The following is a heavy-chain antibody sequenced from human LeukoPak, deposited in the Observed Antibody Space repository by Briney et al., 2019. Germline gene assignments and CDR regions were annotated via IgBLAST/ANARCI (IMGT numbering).Heavy chain of an antibody. V-gene: IGHV3-30*03. J-gene: IGHJ4*02. Sequence: PGGSLRLSCAASGFTFSSYGMHWVRQAPGKGLEWVAVISYDGSNKYYAGSVKGRFTISRDNSKNTLYLQMNSLRAEDTAVYYCAEGDTLDYWGQGTLVTVSS. CDR2: ISYDGSNK. CDR3: AEGDTLDY. D-gene: IGHD3-16*01. CDR1: GFTFSSYG.